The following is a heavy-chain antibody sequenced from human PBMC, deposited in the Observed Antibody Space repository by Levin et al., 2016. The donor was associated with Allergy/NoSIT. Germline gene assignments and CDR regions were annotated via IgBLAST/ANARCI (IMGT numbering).Heavy chain of an antibody. J-gene: IGHJ5*02. CDR2: IIPILGIA. D-gene: IGHD2-21*02. CDR3: ARQGVYSWTDCGGDCYVWFDP. Sequence: WVRQAPGQRLEWMGRIIPILGIANYAQKFQGRVTITADKSTSTAYMELSSLRSEDTAVYYCARQGVYSWTDCGGDCYVWFDPWGQGTLVTVSS. V-gene: IGHV1-69*02.